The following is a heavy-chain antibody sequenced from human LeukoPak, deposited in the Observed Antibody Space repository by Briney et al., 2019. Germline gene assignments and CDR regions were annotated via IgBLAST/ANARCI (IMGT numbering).Heavy chain of an antibody. Sequence: GGSLRLSCAASGFTFSSYSMNWVRQAPGKGLEWVSSISSSSSYIYYADSVKGRFTISRDNAKNLLYLQMNSLRAEDTAVYYCARDGGYCSSTSCYLRYYYYYGMDVWGQGTTVTVSS. CDR3: ARDGGYCSSTSCYLRYYYYYGMDV. D-gene: IGHD2-2*01. CDR1: GFTFSSYS. J-gene: IGHJ6*02. V-gene: IGHV3-21*01. CDR2: ISSSSSYI.